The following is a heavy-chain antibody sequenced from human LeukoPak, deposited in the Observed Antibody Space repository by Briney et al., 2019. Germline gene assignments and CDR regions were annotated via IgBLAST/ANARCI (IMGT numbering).Heavy chain of an antibody. CDR3: ARGHRGSYSNTKAGRNSDY. D-gene: IGHD1-26*01. CDR1: GGSFSGYY. J-gene: IGHJ4*02. V-gene: IGHV4-34*01. CDR2: INHSGST. Sequence: SETLSLTCAVYGGSFSGYYWSWIRQPPGKGLEWIGEINHSGSTNYNPSLKSRVTISVDTSKNQFSLKLSSVTAADTAVYYCARGHRGSYSNTKAGRNSDYWGQGTLVTVSS.